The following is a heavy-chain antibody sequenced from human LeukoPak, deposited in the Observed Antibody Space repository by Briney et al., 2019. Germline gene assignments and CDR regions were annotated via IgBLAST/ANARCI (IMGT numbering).Heavy chain of an antibody. D-gene: IGHD3-22*01. CDR3: ARSRPARNYDSSGYYSQRRSGWFDP. V-gene: IGHV4-39*06. CDR2: IYYSEST. Sequence: SETLSLTCTVSAGSISSSNYYWGWPRQPPGKGLEWIASIYYSESTYYNPSLRTRVTVSVATSKNQFPLKLSSVTTPDTTVYYCARSRPARNYDSSGYYSQRRSGWFDPWGQGTLVTVSS. J-gene: IGHJ5*02. CDR1: AGSISSSNYY.